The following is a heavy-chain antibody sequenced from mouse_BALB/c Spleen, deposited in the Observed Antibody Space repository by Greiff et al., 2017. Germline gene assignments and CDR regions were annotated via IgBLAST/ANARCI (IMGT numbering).Heavy chain of an antibody. D-gene: IGHD2-10*01. Sequence: VQRVESGAELAKPGASVKMSCKASGYTFTSYWMHWVKQRPGQGLEWIGYINPSTGYTEYNQKFKDKATLTADKSSSTAYMQLSSLTSEDSAVYYCATYYGNNGFAYWGQGTLVTVSA. CDR2: INPSTGYT. J-gene: IGHJ3*01. CDR3: ATYYGNNGFAY. V-gene: IGHV1-7*01. CDR1: GYTFTSYW.